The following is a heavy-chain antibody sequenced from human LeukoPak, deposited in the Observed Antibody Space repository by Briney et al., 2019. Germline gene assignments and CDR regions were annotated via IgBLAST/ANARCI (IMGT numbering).Heavy chain of an antibody. J-gene: IGHJ6*02. D-gene: IGHD3-10*01. CDR3: TRGSSGFSYYSAMDV. CDR1: GFTFNNYW. Sequence: GGSLRLSCAASGFTFNNYWMHWVRLVPGKGLVWVSRINSDGSSRHFADSVKGRFTIFRENAKNTVYLQMNSLRGDDTAVHYCTRGSSGFSYYSAMDVWGQGTTVTVSS. V-gene: IGHV3-74*01. CDR2: INSDGSSR.